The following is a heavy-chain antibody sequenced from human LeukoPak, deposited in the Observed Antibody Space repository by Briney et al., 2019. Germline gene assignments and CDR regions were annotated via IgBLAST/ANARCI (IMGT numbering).Heavy chain of an antibody. CDR1: GGSISSSSYY. CDR2: IYYSGST. CDR3: ARQGSGSYDY. D-gene: IGHD1-26*01. V-gene: IGHV4-39*01. J-gene: IGHJ4*02. Sequence: SETLSLTCTVSGGSISSSSYYWGWIRQPPGKGLEWIGSIYYSGSTYHNPSLKSRVTISVDTSKNQFSLKLSSVTAADTAVYYCARQGSGSYDYWGQGTLVTVSS.